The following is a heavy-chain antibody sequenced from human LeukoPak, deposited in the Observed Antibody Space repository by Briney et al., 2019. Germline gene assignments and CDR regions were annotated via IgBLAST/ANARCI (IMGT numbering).Heavy chain of an antibody. D-gene: IGHD6-13*01. V-gene: IGHV3-49*03. Sequence: GGSLRLSCTASGFTFGDYAMSWFRQAPGKGLEWVGFIRSKAYGGTTEYAASVKGRFTISRDDSKSIAYLQMNSLKTEDTAVYYCTREGSSWYFPADYWGQGTLVTVSS. CDR1: GFTFGDYA. J-gene: IGHJ4*02. CDR2: IRSKAYGGTT. CDR3: TREGSSWYFPADY.